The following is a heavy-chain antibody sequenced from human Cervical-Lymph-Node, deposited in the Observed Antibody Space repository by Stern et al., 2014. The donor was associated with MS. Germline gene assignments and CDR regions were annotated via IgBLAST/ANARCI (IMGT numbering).Heavy chain of an antibody. V-gene: IGHV1-2*06. CDR3: ARDRLSGYSGYEAYYYGMDV. Sequence: VQLVQSGAEVKKPGASVKVSCKASGYTFTGYYMHWVRQAPGQGLEWMGRINPNSGGTNYAQKFQGRVTMTRDTSISTAYMELSRLRSDDTAVYYCARDRLSGYSGYEAYYYGMDVWGQGTTVTVSS. D-gene: IGHD5-12*01. J-gene: IGHJ6*02. CDR2: INPNSGGT. CDR1: GYTFTGYY.